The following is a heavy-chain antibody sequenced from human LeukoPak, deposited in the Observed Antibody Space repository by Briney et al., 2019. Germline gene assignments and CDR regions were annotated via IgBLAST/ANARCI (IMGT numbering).Heavy chain of an antibody. CDR3: ARVPHYYGSGSYSYQDAFDI. D-gene: IGHD3-10*01. V-gene: IGHV4-4*07. Sequence: SETLSLTCTVSGGSISSYYWSWIRQPAGKGLEWIGRIYTSGSTNYNPSLKSRVTMSVDTSKNQFSLKLSSVTVADTAVYYCARVPHYYGSGSYSYQDAFDIWGQGTMVTVSS. CDR1: GGSISSYY. CDR2: IYTSGST. J-gene: IGHJ3*02.